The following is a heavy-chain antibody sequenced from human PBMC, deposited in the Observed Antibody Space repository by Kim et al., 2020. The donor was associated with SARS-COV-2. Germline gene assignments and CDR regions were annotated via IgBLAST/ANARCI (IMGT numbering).Heavy chain of an antibody. CDR1: GGSISSGSYY. CDR2: IYTSGST. CDR3: ARDPGYSSSWYSEYYYYGMDV. D-gene: IGHD6-13*01. J-gene: IGHJ6*02. Sequence: SETLSLTCTVSGGSISSGSYYWSWIRQPAGKGLEWIGRIYTSGSTNYNPSLKSRVTISVDTSKNQFSLKLSSVTAADTAVYYCARDPGYSSSWYSEYYYYGMDVWGQGTTVTVSS. V-gene: IGHV4-61*02.